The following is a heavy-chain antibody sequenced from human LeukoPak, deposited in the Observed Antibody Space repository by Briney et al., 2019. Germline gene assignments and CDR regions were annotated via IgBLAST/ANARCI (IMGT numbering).Heavy chain of an antibody. CDR2: IYYSGST. CDR3: ARFRRSGSYFDY. Sequence: PSQTLSLTCTVSGGSISSGDYYWSWIRQPPGKGLEWIGYIYYSGSTYYNPSLKGRVTISVDTSKNQFSLKLSSVTAADTAVYYCARFRRSGSYFDYWGQGTLVTVSS. V-gene: IGHV4-30-4*08. J-gene: IGHJ4*02. D-gene: IGHD1-26*01. CDR1: GGSISSGDYY.